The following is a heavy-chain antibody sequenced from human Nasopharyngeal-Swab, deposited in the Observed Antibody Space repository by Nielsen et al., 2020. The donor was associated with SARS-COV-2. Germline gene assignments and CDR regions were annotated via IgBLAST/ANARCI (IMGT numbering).Heavy chain of an antibody. Sequence: GSLRLSCTVSGSSISSGYYWGWIRQPPGKGLEWIASIYHSGNTYYNPSLKSRVTISVDTSKNQFSLKLNSVTAADTALYFCVHLWLPGFWGQGTLVTVSS. V-gene: IGHV4-38-2*02. D-gene: IGHD2-21*01. CDR3: VHLWLPGF. CDR1: GSSISSGYY. J-gene: IGHJ4*02. CDR2: IYHSGNT.